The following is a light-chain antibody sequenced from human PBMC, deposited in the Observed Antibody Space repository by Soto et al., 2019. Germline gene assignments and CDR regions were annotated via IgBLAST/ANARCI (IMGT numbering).Light chain of an antibody. CDR3: QQYGGSPTWT. CDR1: QSVSSSY. CDR2: GTS. J-gene: IGKJ1*01. V-gene: IGKV3-20*01. Sequence: ETVLTQSPATLSLSPGERATLSCRTSQSVSSSYLAWYQQKPGQAPRLLIHGTSTRATGIPNRFSGSGSETDFTLTISGLEAEDVAVYYCQQYGGSPTWTFGQGTKVEIK.